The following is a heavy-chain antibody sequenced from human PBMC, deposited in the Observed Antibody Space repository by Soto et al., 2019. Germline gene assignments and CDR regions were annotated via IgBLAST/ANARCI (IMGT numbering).Heavy chain of an antibody. J-gene: IGHJ4*02. CDR3: ARLEYDTDWYLDY. V-gene: IGHV5-10-1*04. D-gene: IGHD3-9*01. Sequence: PGESLKISCKGSGYKFTSYFITWVRQMPGKGLEWMGTIDPSDSHTNDSPSFQGQVTISADKSISTAYLQWSSLKASDTAIYYCARLEYDTDWYLDYWGLGXLVTVYS. CDR1: GYKFTSYF. CDR2: IDPSDSHT.